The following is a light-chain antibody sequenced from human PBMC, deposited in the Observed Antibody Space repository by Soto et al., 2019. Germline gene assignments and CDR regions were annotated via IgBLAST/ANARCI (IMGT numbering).Light chain of an antibody. Sequence: QSVLTQPASVSGSPGQSITISCTGTSSDVGNYNLVSWYQHYPGKAPKLIIYEVTRRPSGMSNRFLGSKSGNTASLTISGLQAEDEAEYYCCSYVGSRTLIFGGGTKLTVL. CDR2: EVT. J-gene: IGLJ2*01. CDR1: SSDVGNYNL. CDR3: CSYVGSRTLI. V-gene: IGLV2-23*02.